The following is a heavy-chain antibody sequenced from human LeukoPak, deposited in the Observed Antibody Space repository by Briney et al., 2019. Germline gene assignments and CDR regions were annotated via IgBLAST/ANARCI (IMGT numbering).Heavy chain of an antibody. CDR1: GGSISSYY. V-gene: IGHV4-59*08. D-gene: IGHD3-22*01. CDR2: IYYNGST. Sequence: SETLSLTCTVSGGSISSYYWSWIRQPPGKGLEWIGYIYYNGSTNYTPSLKSRVTISVDTSKNQFSLKLSSVTAADTAVYYCAGLYYYDSSGSYHPPTYYYYYGMDVWGQGTTVTVSS. CDR3: AGLYYYDSSGSYHPPTYYYYYGMDV. J-gene: IGHJ6*02.